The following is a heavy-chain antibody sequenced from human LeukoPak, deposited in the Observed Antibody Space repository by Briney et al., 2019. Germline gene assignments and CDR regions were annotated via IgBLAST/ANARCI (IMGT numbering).Heavy chain of an antibody. CDR2: IKQDESEK. J-gene: IGHJ6*02. V-gene: IGHV3-7*05. Sequence: GGSLRLSCIAPGFTFSSYWMSWVRQTPEKGLQWVANIKQDESEKVYVDSVKGRFTISRDNAKSSLYLQMNSLRAEDTAVYYCARDPYSSSWSYGMDVWGQGTTVTVSS. D-gene: IGHD6-13*01. CDR3: ARDPYSSSWSYGMDV. CDR1: GFTFSSYW.